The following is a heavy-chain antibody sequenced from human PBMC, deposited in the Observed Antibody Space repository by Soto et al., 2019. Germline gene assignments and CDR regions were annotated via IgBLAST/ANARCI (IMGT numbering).Heavy chain of an antibody. Sequence: GGSLRLSCAASGFTFSSYGMHWVRQAPGKGLEWVAVIWYDGSNKYYADSVKGRFTISRDNSKNTLYLQMNSLRAEDTAVYYCASSLGSYGDNISYYFDYWGQGTLVTVSS. CDR1: GFTFSSYG. CDR2: IWYDGSNK. CDR3: ASSLGSYGDNISYYFDY. V-gene: IGHV3-33*01. J-gene: IGHJ4*02. D-gene: IGHD4-17*01.